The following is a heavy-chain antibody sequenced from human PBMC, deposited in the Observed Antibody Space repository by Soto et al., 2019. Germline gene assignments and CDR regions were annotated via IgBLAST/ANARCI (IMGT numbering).Heavy chain of an antibody. CDR2: ISDRGATT. V-gene: IGHV3-23*01. CDR3: AKDKPGTTSFDY. D-gene: IGHD1-1*01. J-gene: IGHJ4*02. Sequence: GGSLRLSCAASGFTISSYAMIWVRQAPGKGLEWVSAISDRGATTHYADSVKGRFTISRDTSKNTLYLQMNTLRAEDTAVYYCAKDKPGTTSFDYWGRGTLVTVSS. CDR1: GFTISSYA.